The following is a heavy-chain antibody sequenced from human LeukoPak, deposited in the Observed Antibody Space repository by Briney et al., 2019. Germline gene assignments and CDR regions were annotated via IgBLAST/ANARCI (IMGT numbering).Heavy chain of an antibody. CDR2: ISWEGDTT. V-gene: IGHV3-43*01. Sequence: PGGSLNLSFAPSGFTFDDYAMHGVRRAPGKGLEWVALISWEGDTTYYAASVRGRFTISRDNSKNFLYLKMNSLRTEDTAFYYCTRDTDYGSGTNYFDSWGQGTLVSVSS. J-gene: IGHJ4*02. CDR3: TRDTDYGSGTNYFDS. D-gene: IGHD3-10*01. CDR1: GFTFDDYA.